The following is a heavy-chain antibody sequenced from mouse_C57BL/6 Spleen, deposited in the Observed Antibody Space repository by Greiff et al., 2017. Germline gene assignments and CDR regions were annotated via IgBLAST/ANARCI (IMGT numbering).Heavy chain of an antibody. CDR1: GFTFSDYY. V-gene: IGHV5-12*01. CDR2: ISNGGGST. J-gene: IGHJ1*03. Sequence: EVMLVESGGGLVQPGGSLKLSCAASGFTFSDYYMYWVRQTPEKRLEWVAYISNGGGSTYYPDTVKGRFTISRDNAKNTLYLQMSRLKSEDTAMYYCASQALDGYRYFDVWGTGTTVTVSS. CDR3: ASQALDGYRYFDV. D-gene: IGHD2-3*01.